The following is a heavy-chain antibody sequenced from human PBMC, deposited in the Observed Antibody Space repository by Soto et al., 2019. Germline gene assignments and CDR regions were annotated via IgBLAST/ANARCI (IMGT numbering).Heavy chain of an antibody. CDR3: TRDQPITP. CDR2: IRSKASGGTA. J-gene: IGHJ3*01. D-gene: IGHD3-10*01. CDR1: GFTFGDYA. V-gene: IGHV3-49*04. Sequence: GGSLRLSXTAAGFTFGDYAMSWVRQAPGKGLEWVGYIRSKASGGTAEYAASVRGRFTFSRDDSKSIAYLQMNSLKIEDTAIYYCTRDQPITPWGQGTMVTVSS.